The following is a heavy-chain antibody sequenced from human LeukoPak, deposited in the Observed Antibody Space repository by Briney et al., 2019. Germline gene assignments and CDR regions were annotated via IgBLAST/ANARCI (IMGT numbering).Heavy chain of an antibody. CDR3: ARLVSY. J-gene: IGHJ4*02. CDR2: INPNSGGT. D-gene: IGHD2-8*02. CDR1: GYTFTGYY. Sequence: ASVKVSCKASGYTFTGYYMHWVRQAPGQGLEWMGWINPNSGGTNYAQKFQGRVTLTRDTSISTVYMELSRLRFDDTAVYYYARLVSYWGQGTLVTVPS. V-gene: IGHV1-2*02.